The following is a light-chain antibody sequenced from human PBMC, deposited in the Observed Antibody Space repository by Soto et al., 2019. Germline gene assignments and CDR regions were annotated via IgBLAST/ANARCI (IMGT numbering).Light chain of an antibody. CDR3: TSYTSSSTYV. CDR2: GVT. Sequence: QSALTQPASVSESPGQSITISCAGTSSDIGGYNYVSWYQQHPDKAPKLMIYGVTNRPSGVPDRFSGSKSGNTASLTISGLQAEDEADYYCTSYTSSSTYVFGTGTKVTVL. J-gene: IGLJ1*01. CDR1: SSDIGGYNY. V-gene: IGLV2-14*01.